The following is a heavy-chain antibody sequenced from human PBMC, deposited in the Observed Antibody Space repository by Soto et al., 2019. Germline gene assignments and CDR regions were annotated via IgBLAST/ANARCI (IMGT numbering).Heavy chain of an antibody. J-gene: IGHJ5*02. CDR2: ITWNSGDI. CDR1: GFTFDDYA. CDR3: SRSRCLVRRPLDL. D-gene: IGHD2-2*01. Sequence: EVQLVESGGGLVQPGRSLRLSCAASGFTFDDYAMHWVRQAPGKGLEWVSGITWNSGDITYTGSVKGRFSISRDNAENSLYLHMNSLRPEDTAFYYCSRSRCLVRRPLDLWGQGTLVTVSS. V-gene: IGHV3-9*01.